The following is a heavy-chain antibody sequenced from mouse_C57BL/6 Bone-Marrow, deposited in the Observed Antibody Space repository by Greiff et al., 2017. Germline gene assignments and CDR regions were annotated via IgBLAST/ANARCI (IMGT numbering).Heavy chain of an antibody. CDR2: LGPGSGST. Sequence: VPLQQSGAELVKPGASVKISCKASGYTFTDYYINWVKQRPGQGLAWLGKLGPGSGSTYYNETFTCKATLPAATSSSTAYMQLSSLTSEDSAVYFCATVVPLAYWGQGTLVTVSA. D-gene: IGHD1-1*01. J-gene: IGHJ3*01. CDR1: GYTFTDYY. CDR3: ATVVPLAY. V-gene: IGHV1-77*01.